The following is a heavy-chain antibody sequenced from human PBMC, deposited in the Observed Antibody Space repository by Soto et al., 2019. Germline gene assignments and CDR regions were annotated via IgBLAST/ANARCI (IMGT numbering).Heavy chain of an antibody. Sequence: QVQLVQSGAEVKKPGASVKVSCKASGYSFTRYGISWVRQAPGQGLEWMGWISGYNANTNYPENLQGRVTMTTDTSTSXXXMEVRXLXSDDTAVYYCARMGDVPYYYYGLDVWGQGTTVTVSS. CDR3: ARMGDVPYYYYGLDV. V-gene: IGHV1-18*01. D-gene: IGHD3-16*01. CDR1: GYSFTRYG. CDR2: ISGYNANT. J-gene: IGHJ6*02.